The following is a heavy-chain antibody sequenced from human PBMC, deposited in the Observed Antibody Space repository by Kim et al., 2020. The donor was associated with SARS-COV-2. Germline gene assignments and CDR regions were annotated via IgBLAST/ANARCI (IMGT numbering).Heavy chain of an antibody. CDR3: ARASSSWQRVYYGMDV. V-gene: IGHV4-59*01. D-gene: IGHD6-13*01. CDR2: IYYSGST. J-gene: IGHJ6*02. Sequence: SETLSLTCTVSGGSISSYYWSWIRQPPGKGLEWIGYIYYSGSTNYNPSLKSRVTISVDTSKNQFSLKLSSVTAADTAVYYCARASSSWQRVYYGMDVWGQGTTVTVSS. CDR1: GGSISSYY.